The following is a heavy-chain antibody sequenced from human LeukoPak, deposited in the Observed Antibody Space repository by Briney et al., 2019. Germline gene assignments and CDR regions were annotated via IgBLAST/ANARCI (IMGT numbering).Heavy chain of an antibody. J-gene: IGHJ4*02. CDR1: GYTFSSYW. V-gene: IGHV3-7*01. CDR2: IKQDGSEK. Sequence: GGSLRLSCAASGYTFSSYWMSWVRQAPGKGLEWVANIKQDGSEKYYVDSVKGRFTISRDNAKNSLYLQMNSLRAEDTAVYYCARARGDYDFWSGPSKYYFDYWGQGTLVTVSS. CDR3: ARARGDYDFWSGPSKYYFDY. D-gene: IGHD3-3*01.